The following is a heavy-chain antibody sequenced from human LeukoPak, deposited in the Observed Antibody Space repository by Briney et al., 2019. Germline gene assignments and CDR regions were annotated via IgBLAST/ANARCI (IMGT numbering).Heavy chain of an antibody. CDR1: GFTFSSYS. Sequence: PGGSLRLSCAASGFTFSSYSMNWVRQAPGKGLEWVSSISSSSSYIYYADSVKGRFTISRDNSKNTLYLQMNSLRAEDTAVYYCAREIYGDYYDAFDIWGQGTMVTVSS. D-gene: IGHD4-17*01. CDR2: ISSSSSYI. CDR3: AREIYGDYYDAFDI. V-gene: IGHV3-21*01. J-gene: IGHJ3*02.